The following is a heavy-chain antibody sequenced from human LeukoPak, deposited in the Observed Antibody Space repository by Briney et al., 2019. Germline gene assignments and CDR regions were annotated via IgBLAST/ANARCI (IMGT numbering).Heavy chain of an antibody. V-gene: IGHV3-33*01. CDR3: ARDQAIAVAEGAFDI. Sequence: GGSLRLSCAASGFTFSSYGMHWVRQAPGKGLEWVAVIWYDGSNKYYADSVKGRFTISRDNSKSTLYLQMNSLRAEDTAVYYCARDQAIAVAEGAFDIWGQGTMVTVSS. J-gene: IGHJ3*02. D-gene: IGHD6-19*01. CDR2: IWYDGSNK. CDR1: GFTFSSYG.